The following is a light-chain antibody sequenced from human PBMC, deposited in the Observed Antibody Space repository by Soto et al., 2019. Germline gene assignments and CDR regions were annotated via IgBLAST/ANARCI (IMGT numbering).Light chain of an antibody. CDR3: QSYDSSLSGVV. V-gene: IGLV1-40*01. CDR1: SSNIGAGYD. J-gene: IGLJ2*01. Sequence: QSVLTQPPSVSGAPGQRVTISCTGSSSNIGAGYDVHWYQQLPETAPKLLIYGNSSRPSGVPDRFSGSKSGTSASLAITGLQAEDEADYYCQSYDSSLSGVVFGGGTKLTVL. CDR2: GNS.